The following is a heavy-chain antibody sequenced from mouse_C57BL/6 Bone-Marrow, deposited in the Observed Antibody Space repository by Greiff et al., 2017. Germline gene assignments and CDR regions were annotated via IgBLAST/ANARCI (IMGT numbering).Heavy chain of an antibody. CDR1: GYTFTSYW. D-gene: IGHD1-1*01. CDR2: IDPSDSET. CDR3: ARGNYYGSSGAWFAY. J-gene: IGHJ3*01. Sequence: VQLQQPGAELVRPGSSVKLSCKASGYTFTSYWMHWVKQRPIQGLEWIGNIDPSDSETHSNQKFKDKATLTVDKSSSTAYMQLSSLTSEDSAVYYCARGNYYGSSGAWFAYWGQGTLVTVSA. V-gene: IGHV1-52*01.